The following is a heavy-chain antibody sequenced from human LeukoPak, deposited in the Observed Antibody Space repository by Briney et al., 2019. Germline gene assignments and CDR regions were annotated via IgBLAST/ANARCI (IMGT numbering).Heavy chain of an antibody. CDR1: GFTLRSYD. CDR2: TSGSGVNS. V-gene: IGHV3-23*01. J-gene: IGHJ4*02. CDR3: AKEYSGYDFDY. D-gene: IGHD5-12*01. Sequence: GGSLRLSCAASGFTLRSYDMSWVRQAPGKGLEWVAATSGSGVNSYYADSVRGRFPISRDNSQNTLYLQMDSLRAEDTALYYCAKEYSGYDFDYWGQGTLVTVSS.